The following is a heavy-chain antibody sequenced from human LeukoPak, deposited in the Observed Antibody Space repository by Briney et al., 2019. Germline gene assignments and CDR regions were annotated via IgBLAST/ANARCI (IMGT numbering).Heavy chain of an antibody. D-gene: IGHD1-26*01. CDR3: ARDGVGATLDY. J-gene: IGHJ4*02. CDR1: GFTFSSYA. Sequence: PGRSLRLSCAASGFTFSSYAMSWVRQAPGKGLVWVSRINSDGSSTSYADSVKGRFTISRDNAKNTLYLQMNSLSGEDTAVYFCARDGVGATLDYWGQGTLVTVSS. CDR2: INSDGSST. V-gene: IGHV3-74*01.